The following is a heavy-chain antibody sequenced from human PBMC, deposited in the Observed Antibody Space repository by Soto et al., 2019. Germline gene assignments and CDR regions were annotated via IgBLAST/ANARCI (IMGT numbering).Heavy chain of an antibody. CDR3: ARDHLFAPQDYYYYGMDV. D-gene: IGHD3-10*02. CDR2: ISSSGSTI. Sequence: GGSLRLSCAASGFTFSSYEMNWVRQAPGKGLEWVSYISSSGSTIYYADSVKGRFTISRDNAKNSLYLQMNSLRAEDTAVYYCARDHLFAPQDYYYYGMDVWGQGTTVTVSS. CDR1: GFTFSSYE. J-gene: IGHJ6*02. V-gene: IGHV3-48*03.